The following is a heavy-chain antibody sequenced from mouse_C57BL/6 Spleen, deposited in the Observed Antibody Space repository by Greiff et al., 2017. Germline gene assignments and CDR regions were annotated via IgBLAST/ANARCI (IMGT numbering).Heavy chain of an antibody. CDR1: GFTFSSYG. CDR3: ARHGGTTVCHYFDY. J-gene: IGHJ2*01. CDR2: ISSGGSYT. Sequence: DVHLVESGGDLVKPGGSLKLSCAASGFTFSSYGMSWVRQTPDKRLEWVATISSGGSYTYYPDSVKGRFTISRDNAKNTLYLQMSSLKSEDTAMYYCARHGGTTVCHYFDYWGQGTTLTVSS. V-gene: IGHV5-6*01. D-gene: IGHD1-1*01.